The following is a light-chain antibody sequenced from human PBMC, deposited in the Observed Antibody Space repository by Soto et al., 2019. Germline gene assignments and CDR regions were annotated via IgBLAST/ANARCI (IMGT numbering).Light chain of an antibody. CDR2: AAS. CDR3: QQSYSTPVT. J-gene: IGKJ2*01. CDR1: QTINRY. V-gene: IGKV1-39*01. Sequence: DIQMTQAPSSRSASVGDRVSITCQASQTINRYLNWYQQKPGKAPKVLIYAASSLQSGVPSRFSGGGSGTDFTLPFSSLQAEDFATYYCQQSYSTPVTFGQGTKLEIK.